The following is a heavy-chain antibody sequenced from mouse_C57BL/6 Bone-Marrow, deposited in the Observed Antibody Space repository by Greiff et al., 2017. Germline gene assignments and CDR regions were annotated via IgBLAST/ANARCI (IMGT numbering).Heavy chain of an antibody. CDR1: GYAFSSYW. CDR3: AIPYYGSCHFDY. Sequence: QVQLQQSGAELVKPGASVKISCKASGYAFSSYWMNWVKQRPGKGLEWIGQIYPGDGDTNYNGKFKGKATLTADKSSSTAYMQLSSLTSEDSAVYFYAIPYYGSCHFDYWGQGTTLTVSS. D-gene: IGHD1-1*01. J-gene: IGHJ2*01. CDR2: IYPGDGDT. V-gene: IGHV1-80*01.